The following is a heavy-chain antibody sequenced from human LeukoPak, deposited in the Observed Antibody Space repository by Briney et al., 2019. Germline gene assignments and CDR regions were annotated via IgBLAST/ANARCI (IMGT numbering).Heavy chain of an antibody. V-gene: IGHV4-59*02. CDR3: VRDWEGFNFDI. CDR2: IHNTGST. D-gene: IGHD1-26*01. CDR1: GGSVRSYY. Sequence: SETLSLTCTVSGGSVRSYYWSWIRQPPGEGLEWIAYIHNTGSTNYNPSPKSRVTISLDTSKNEFSLKLTSVTAADTAVYYCVRDWEGFNFDIWGQGTMVTVSS. J-gene: IGHJ3*02.